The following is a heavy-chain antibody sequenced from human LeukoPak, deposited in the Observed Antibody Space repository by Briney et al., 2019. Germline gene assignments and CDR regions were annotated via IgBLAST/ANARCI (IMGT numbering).Heavy chain of an antibody. D-gene: IGHD6-19*01. CDR1: GFPFSDYY. J-gene: IGHJ3*02. CDR2: ISSTSSYT. V-gene: IGHV3-11*06. CDR3: ARAGWPVYSSGLDAFDI. Sequence: GGSLRLSCAASGFPFSDYYMSWIRHAPGKGLEWVSYISSTSSYTKYADSVKGRFTISRDNAKNSLYPQMNSLRAEDTAVYYCARAGWPVYSSGLDAFDIWGQGTMVTVSS.